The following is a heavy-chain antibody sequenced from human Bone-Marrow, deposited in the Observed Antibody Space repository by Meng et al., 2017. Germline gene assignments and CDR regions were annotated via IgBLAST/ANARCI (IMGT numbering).Heavy chain of an antibody. CDR3: ARDKGSGSSDEESGFDY. CDR2: ISTSGTTI. CDR1: GFTFSSYE. V-gene: IGHV3-48*03. D-gene: IGHD6-19*01. Sequence: GESLKISCAASGFTFSSYEMNWVRQAPGKGLEWVSYISTSGTTIDYADSVKGRFTISRDNAQNSLFLQMNSLRAEDTAVYSCARDKGSGSSDEESGFDYWGQGMLVTVSS. J-gene: IGHJ4*02.